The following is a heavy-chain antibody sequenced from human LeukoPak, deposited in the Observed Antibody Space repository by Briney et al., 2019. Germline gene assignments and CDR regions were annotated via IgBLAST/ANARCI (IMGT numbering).Heavy chain of an antibody. Sequence: PGRSLRLSCAASGFTFSSYGMHWVRQAPGKGLEWVAVISYDGSNKYYADSVKGRFTISRDNSKNTLYLQMNSLRAEDTAVYYCAKVGMAPADYWGQGTLVTVSS. CDR3: AKVGMAPADY. V-gene: IGHV3-30*18. D-gene: IGHD5-24*01. CDR2: ISYDGSNK. J-gene: IGHJ4*02. CDR1: GFTFSSYG.